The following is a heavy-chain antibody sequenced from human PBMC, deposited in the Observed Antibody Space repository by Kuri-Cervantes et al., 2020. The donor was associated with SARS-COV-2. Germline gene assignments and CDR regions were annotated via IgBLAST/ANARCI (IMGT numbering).Heavy chain of an antibody. V-gene: IGHV3-20*04. CDR3: ARGDIAVDGALDY. Sequence: LSLTCAASGFTFDGYGMSWVRQAPGKGLEWVSGINWNGGSTGYADSVKGLFTISRDNAKNSLYLQMNSLRAEDTALYYCARGDIAVDGALDYWGQGTLVTVSS. CDR1: GFTFDGYG. J-gene: IGHJ4*02. D-gene: IGHD6-19*01. CDR2: INWNGGST.